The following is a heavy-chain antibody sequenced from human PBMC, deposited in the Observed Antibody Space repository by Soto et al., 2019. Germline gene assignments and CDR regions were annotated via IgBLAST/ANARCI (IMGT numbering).Heavy chain of an antibody. V-gene: IGHV4-34*01. D-gene: IGHD6-19*01. J-gene: IGHJ6*02. Sequence: SETLSLTCAVYGGSFSGYYLSWIRQPPGKGLEWIGEINHSGSTNYNPSLKSRVTISVDTSKNQFSLKLSSVTAADTAVYYCARGLGRSSGWSMDVWGQGTTVTVSS. CDR2: INHSGST. CDR3: ARGLGRSSGWSMDV. CDR1: GGSFSGYY.